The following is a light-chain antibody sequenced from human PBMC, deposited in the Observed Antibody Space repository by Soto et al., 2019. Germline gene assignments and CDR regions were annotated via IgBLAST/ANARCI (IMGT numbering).Light chain of an antibody. CDR1: QSVSSTY. CDR2: DAS. J-gene: IGKJ3*01. CDR3: QQYGRSPGFFT. V-gene: IGKV3-20*01. Sequence: EIVLTQSPGTLSLSPGERATLSCRASQSVSSTYLAWYQQKPGQAPRLLIYDASSRATGIPDRFSGSGSGTDFTLTISRLEPEYFAMYYCQQYGRSPGFFTFGPGTKVDIK.